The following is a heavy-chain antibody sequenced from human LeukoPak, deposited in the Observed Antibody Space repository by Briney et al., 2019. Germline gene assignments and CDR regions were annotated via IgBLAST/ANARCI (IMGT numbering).Heavy chain of an antibody. J-gene: IGHJ4*02. D-gene: IGHD3-3*01. Sequence: GGSLRLSCAASGFTFSSYSMNWVRQAPGKGLEWVSYISSSSSTIYYADSVKGRFTISRDNSKNSLYLQMNSLRTEDTALYYCAKEGSGGGLDLDYWGQGTLVTVSS. CDR3: AKEGSGGGLDLDY. CDR1: GFTFSSYS. CDR2: ISSSSSTI. V-gene: IGHV3-48*04.